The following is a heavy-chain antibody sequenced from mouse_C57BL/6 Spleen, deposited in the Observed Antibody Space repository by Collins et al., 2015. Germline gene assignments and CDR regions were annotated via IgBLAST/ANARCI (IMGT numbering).Heavy chain of an antibody. Sequence: DVQLQESGPGLVKPSQSLSLTCTVTGYSITSDYAWNWIRQFPGNKLEWMGYISYSGSTSYNPSLRGRISITRDTSKNQFFLQSNSVTTEDTATYYCARGYRYDVMDYWGQGTSVTVSS. CDR2: ISYSGST. D-gene: IGHD2-14*01. CDR1: GYSITSDYA. V-gene: IGHV3-2*02. CDR3: ARGYRYDVMDY. J-gene: IGHJ4*01.